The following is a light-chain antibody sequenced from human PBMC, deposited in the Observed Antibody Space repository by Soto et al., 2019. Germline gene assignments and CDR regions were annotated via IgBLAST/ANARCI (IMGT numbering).Light chain of an antibody. Sequence: DIQMTQYPSSLSASVGDRGTITCQASQDISNYLNWYQQKPGKAPKVLIYDASNLATGVPSRFSGSGSGTDFTFTIDSLQPEDIGTYYCQQYDNLSLTFGGGTKVDIK. CDR2: DAS. CDR1: QDISNY. J-gene: IGKJ4*01. V-gene: IGKV1-33*01. CDR3: QQYDNLSLT.